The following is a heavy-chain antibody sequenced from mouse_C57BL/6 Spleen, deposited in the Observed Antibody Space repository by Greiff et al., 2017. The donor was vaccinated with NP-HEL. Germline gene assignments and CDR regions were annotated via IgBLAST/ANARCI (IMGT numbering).Heavy chain of an antibody. V-gene: IGHV1-66*01. CDR2: IYPGSGNT. CDR3: ARGTTYYFDY. Sequence: VKLMESGPELVKPGASVKISCKASGYSFTSYYIHWVKQRPGQGLEWIGWIYPGSGNTKYNEKFKGKATLTADTSSSTAYMQLSSLTSEDSAVYYCARGTTYYFDYWGQGTTLTVSS. CDR1: GYSFTSYY. J-gene: IGHJ2*01. D-gene: IGHD5-5*01.